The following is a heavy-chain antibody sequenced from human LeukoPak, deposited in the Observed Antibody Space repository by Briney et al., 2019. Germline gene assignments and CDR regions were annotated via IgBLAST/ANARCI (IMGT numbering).Heavy chain of an antibody. D-gene: IGHD2-2*01. V-gene: IGHV3-21*01. J-gene: IGHJ5*02. Sequence: PGGSLRLSCAASGFTFSSYSMNWVRQAPGKGLEWVSSISSSSYIYYADSVKGRFTISRDNAKNSLYLQMNSLRAEDTAVYYCARDTQSSTTGGFDPWGQGTLVTVSS. CDR2: ISSSSYI. CDR1: GFTFSSYS. CDR3: ARDTQSSTTGGFDP.